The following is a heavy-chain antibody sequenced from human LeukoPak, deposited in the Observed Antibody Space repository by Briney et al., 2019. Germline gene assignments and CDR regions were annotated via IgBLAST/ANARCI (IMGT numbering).Heavy chain of an antibody. CDR1: GFTVSSDY. CDR2: IYSGGST. J-gene: IGHJ6*03. CDR3: ARATVPLEYSSSSHFYYYYMDV. D-gene: IGHD6-6*01. Sequence: GGSLRLSCAVSGFTVSSDYMRWVRQVPGKGLEWVSIIYSGGSTYYADSVKGRFTISRDNSKNTLYLQMNSLRGEDTAVYYCARATVPLEYSSSSHFYYYYMDVWGKGTTVAVSS. V-gene: IGHV3-53*01.